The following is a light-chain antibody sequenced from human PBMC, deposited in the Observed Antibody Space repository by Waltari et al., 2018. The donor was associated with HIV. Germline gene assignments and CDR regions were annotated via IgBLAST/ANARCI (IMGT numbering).Light chain of an antibody. J-gene: IGKJ2*01. CDR1: QSVGNY. CDR2: DGS. V-gene: IGKV3-11*01. CDR3: QQRSRWPTA. Sequence: DIVLTQSPATLSLSPGERATLSCWASQSVGNYLAWYQQKPGQAPRLLIYDGSNRATGIPARVSGSGSGTDFTLTISSLDPEDFAVYYCQQRSRWPTAFGQGTKLDIK.